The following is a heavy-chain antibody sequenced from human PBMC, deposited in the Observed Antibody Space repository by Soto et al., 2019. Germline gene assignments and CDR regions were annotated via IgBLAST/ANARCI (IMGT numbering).Heavy chain of an antibody. CDR1: GFTFTNAW. D-gene: IGHD1-7*01. CDR2: IRSNSDGGTT. Sequence: PGGSLRLSFEASGFTFTNAWVNWVRQAPGQGLEWVGRIRSNSDGGTTDYAAPVKGRFSISRDDSKNTLYLQMNSLKTEDTAVYYCSTTKAGTNTFGIWGQGTMVTVSS. J-gene: IGHJ3*02. CDR3: STTKAGTNTFGI. V-gene: IGHV3-15*07.